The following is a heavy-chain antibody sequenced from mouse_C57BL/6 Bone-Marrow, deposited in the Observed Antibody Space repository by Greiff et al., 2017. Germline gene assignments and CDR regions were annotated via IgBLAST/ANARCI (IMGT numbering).Heavy chain of an antibody. CDR2: ISSGGSYT. J-gene: IGHJ1*03. D-gene: IGHD2-5*01. Sequence: DVKLVESGGDLVKPGGSLKLSCAASGFTFSSYGMSWVRQTPDKRLEWVATISSGGSYTYYPDSVKGRFTISRDNAKNTLYLQMSSLKSEDTAMYYCARHSKSYDWYFDVWGTGTTVTVSS. CDR3: ARHSKSYDWYFDV. CDR1: GFTFSSYG. V-gene: IGHV5-6*02.